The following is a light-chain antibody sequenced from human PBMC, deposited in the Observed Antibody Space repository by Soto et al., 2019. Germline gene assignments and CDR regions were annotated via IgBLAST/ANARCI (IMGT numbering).Light chain of an antibody. Sequence: QSALTQPRSVSGSPGQSVTISCTGTSSDVGGYNYVSWYQQHPGKAPKLMIYDVSKRPSGVPDRFSGSKSSNTASLTISGLQAEDEADYYCCSYAGSLRVFGGGTKLTVL. CDR2: DVS. CDR3: CSYAGSLRV. CDR1: SSDVGGYNY. J-gene: IGLJ3*02. V-gene: IGLV2-11*01.